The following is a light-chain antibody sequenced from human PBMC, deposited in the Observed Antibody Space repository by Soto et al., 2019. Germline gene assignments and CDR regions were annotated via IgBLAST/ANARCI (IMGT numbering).Light chain of an antibody. J-gene: IGKJ4*01. Sequence: EIVLTQSPATLSLSPGERATLSCGASRSVSSYLAWYQQKPGQAPRLLIYDASYRATGIQASFSVSGSGTVFPLTISSLEPEYFAVYYYQHRSDWPPRLTFGGGTKVEIK. V-gene: IGKV3-11*01. CDR1: RSVSSY. CDR3: QHRSDWPPRLT. CDR2: DAS.